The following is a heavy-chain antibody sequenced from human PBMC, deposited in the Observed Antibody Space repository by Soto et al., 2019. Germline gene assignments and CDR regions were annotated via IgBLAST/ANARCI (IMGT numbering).Heavy chain of an antibody. Sequence: GASVKVSCKASGYTFTSYGISWVRQAPGQGLEWMGWISAYNGNTNYAQKLQGRVTMTTDTSTSTAYMELRSLRSDDTAVYYCARGYYDILTAYFDDAFDIWGQGTMVTVSS. V-gene: IGHV1-18*01. J-gene: IGHJ3*02. CDR2: ISAYNGNT. D-gene: IGHD3-9*01. CDR1: GYTFTSYG. CDR3: ARGYYDILTAYFDDAFDI.